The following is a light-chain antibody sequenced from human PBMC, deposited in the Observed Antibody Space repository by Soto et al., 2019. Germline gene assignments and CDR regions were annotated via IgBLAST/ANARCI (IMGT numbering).Light chain of an antibody. J-gene: IGLJ1*01. CDR1: SSDVGGYNF. CDR3: SSYTSSSTLEV. V-gene: IGLV2-14*01. Sequence: QSVLTQPASVSGSAGQSITISCTGTSSDVGGYNFVSWYQQHPGKAPKLMIYEVTFRPSGVSYRFSGSKSGNTTSLTISGLQAEDEADYYCSSYTSSSTLEVFGTGTKGTVL. CDR2: EVT.